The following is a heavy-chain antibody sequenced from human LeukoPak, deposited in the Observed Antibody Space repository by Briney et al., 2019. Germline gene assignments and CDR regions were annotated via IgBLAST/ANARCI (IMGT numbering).Heavy chain of an antibody. D-gene: IGHD1-26*01. V-gene: IGHV4-39*01. CDR2: IYYTGST. CDR1: GASISGGIYY. J-gene: IGHJ4*02. CDR3: ARRGGSGRAFDY. Sequence: LSETLSLTCSVSGASISGGIYYWGWIRQPPGKGLEWIGSIYYTGSTYDNPSLKSRVTISVDTSKNQFSLKLSSVTAADTAVYYCARRGGSGRAFDYWGQGTLVTVSS.